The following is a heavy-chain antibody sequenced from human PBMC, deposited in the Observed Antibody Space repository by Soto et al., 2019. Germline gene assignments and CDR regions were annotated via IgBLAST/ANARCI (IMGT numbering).Heavy chain of an antibody. D-gene: IGHD3-9*01. V-gene: IGHV3-15*01. CDR1: GFTLSNAW. CDR2: IKSKTDGGTT. CDR3: TTDFFDWLLYGYGMDV. Sequence: GSLRLSCAASGFTLSNAWMSWVRQAPGKGLEWDGRIKSKTDGGTTDYAAPVKGRFTISRDDSKNTLYLQMNSLKTEDTAVYYCTTDFFDWLLYGYGMDVWGQGTTVTVS. J-gene: IGHJ6*02.